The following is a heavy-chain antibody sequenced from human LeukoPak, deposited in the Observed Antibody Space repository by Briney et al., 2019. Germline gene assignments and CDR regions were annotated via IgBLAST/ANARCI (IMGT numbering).Heavy chain of an antibody. J-gene: IGHJ5*02. CDR2: ITLSSSTT. CDR3: ARGGYSYYDILTGTRPSGNWFDP. Sequence: GGSLRLSCAASGFNFNNYNMNWVRQAPGKGLEWVSYITLSSSTTYYADSVKGRFTISRDNAKKSLYLQMNSLRAEDTAVYYCARGGYSYYDILTGTRPSGNWFDPWGQGTLVTVSS. V-gene: IGHV3-48*01. D-gene: IGHD3-9*01. CDR1: GFNFNNYN.